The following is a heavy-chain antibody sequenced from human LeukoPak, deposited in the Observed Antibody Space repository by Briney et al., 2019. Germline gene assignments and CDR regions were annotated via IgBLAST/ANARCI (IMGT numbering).Heavy chain of an antibody. D-gene: IGHD5-18*01. V-gene: IGHV4-59*08. CDR1: GGSISSYY. CDR2: IYYSGST. CDR3: ASQYGYSYGYFSY. Sequence: SETLSLTCTVSGGSISSYYWGWIRQPPGKGLEWIGSIYYSGSTYYSPSLKSRVTISVDTSKNQFSLKLSSVTAADTAVYYCASQYGYSYGYFSYWGQGTLVTVSS. J-gene: IGHJ4*02.